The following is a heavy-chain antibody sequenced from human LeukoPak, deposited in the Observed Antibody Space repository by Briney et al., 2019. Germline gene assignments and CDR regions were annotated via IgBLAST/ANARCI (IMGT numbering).Heavy chain of an antibody. Sequence: SETLSLTCTVSGGSISTYYWSWIRQPPGKGLEWIGEINHSGSTNYNPSLKSRVTISVDTSKNQFSLKLSSVTAADTAVYYCARAPYYYDSSGYYPRFDYWGQGALVTVSS. CDR3: ARAPYYYDSSGYYPRFDY. CDR2: INHSGST. J-gene: IGHJ4*02. CDR1: GGSISTYY. V-gene: IGHV4-34*01. D-gene: IGHD3-22*01.